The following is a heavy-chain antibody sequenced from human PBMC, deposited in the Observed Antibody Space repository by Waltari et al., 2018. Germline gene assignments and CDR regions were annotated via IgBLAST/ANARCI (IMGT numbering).Heavy chain of an antibody. D-gene: IGHD5-18*01. CDR3: ARDLAPDTAMVSGYYYYGMDV. Sequence: EVQLVESGGGLVQPGGSLRLSCAASGFTFSSYEMNWVRHAPGKGLEWVSYISSSGSTIYYADSVKGRFTISRDNAKNSLYLQMNSLRAEDTAVYYCARDLAPDTAMVSGYYYYGMDVWGQGTTVTVSS. CDR1: GFTFSSYE. V-gene: IGHV3-48*03. J-gene: IGHJ6*02. CDR2: ISSSGSTI.